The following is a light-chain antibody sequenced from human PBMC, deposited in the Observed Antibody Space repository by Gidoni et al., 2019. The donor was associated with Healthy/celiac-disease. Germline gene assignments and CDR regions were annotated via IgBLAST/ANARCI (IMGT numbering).Light chain of an antibody. CDR2: DAS. V-gene: IGKV3-11*01. CDR3: QQRSNWPIT. Sequence: DIVLTQSPATLSLPPGERATLSCRASQSVSSYSAWYQQKPGQATRLLNYDASNRATGIPPRFSGSGSGTDFTLTISSLEPEDFAVYYCQQRSNWPITFGQGTRLEIK. J-gene: IGKJ5*01. CDR1: QSVSSY.